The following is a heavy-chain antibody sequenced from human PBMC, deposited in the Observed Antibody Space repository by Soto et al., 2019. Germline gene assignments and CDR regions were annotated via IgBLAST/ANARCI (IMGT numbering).Heavy chain of an antibody. CDR1: GFTFSDYY. D-gene: IGHD2-2*01. CDR3: AKEYRTSRLYYYYGMDV. J-gene: IGHJ6*02. V-gene: IGHV3-11*05. CDR2: ISSTSTYT. Sequence: GGSLRLSCAASGFTFSDYYMSWIRQAPGKGLERVSYISSTSTYTNYADSVKGRFTISRDNAKNSLYLQMNSLRAEDTALYYCAKEYRTSRLYYYYGMDVWGQGTTVTVSS.